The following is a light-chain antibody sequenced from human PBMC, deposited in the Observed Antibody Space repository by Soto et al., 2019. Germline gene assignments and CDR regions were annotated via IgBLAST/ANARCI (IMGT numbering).Light chain of an antibody. Sequence: EIVMTQSPATLSVSPGERATLSCRASQSVSSNLAWYQQKPGQAPRLRIYGASTRATGIPARFSGSGSVTEFTLTISSLQSEDFAVYYGQQYNNWPKTFGQGTKVEIK. CDR1: QSVSSN. CDR2: GAS. CDR3: QQYNNWPKT. J-gene: IGKJ1*01. V-gene: IGKV3-15*01.